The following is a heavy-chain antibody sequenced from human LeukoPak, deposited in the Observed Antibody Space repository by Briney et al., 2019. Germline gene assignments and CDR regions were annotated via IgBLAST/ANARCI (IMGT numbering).Heavy chain of an antibody. D-gene: IGHD3-9*01. J-gene: IGHJ5*02. CDR2: INHSGST. Sequence: SETLSLTCAVYGGSFSGYYWSWIRQPPGKGLEWIGEINHSGSTNYNPSLKSRVTISVDTSKNQFSLKLSSVTAADTAVYYCARREEYDILTGYYEGNWFDPWGQGTLVTVSS. CDR1: GGSFSGYY. V-gene: IGHV4-34*01. CDR3: ARREEYDILTGYYEGNWFDP.